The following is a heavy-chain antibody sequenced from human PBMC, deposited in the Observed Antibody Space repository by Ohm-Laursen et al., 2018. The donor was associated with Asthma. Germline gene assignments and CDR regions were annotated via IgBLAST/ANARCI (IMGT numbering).Heavy chain of an antibody. CDR2: ISSNGGST. J-gene: IGHJ4*02. Sequence: GSLRLSCTASGFTFSSYAMHWVRQAPGKGLEYVSAISSNGGSTYYADSVKGRFTISRDNSKNTLYLQMSSLRAEDTAVYYCVKEQWLVVFDYWGQGTLVTVSS. D-gene: IGHD6-19*01. CDR1: GFTFSSYA. V-gene: IGHV3-64D*08. CDR3: VKEQWLVVFDY.